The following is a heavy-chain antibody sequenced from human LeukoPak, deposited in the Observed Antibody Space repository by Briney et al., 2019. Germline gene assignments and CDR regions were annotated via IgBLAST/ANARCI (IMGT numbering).Heavy chain of an antibody. CDR2: ISGSGDST. CDR1: GFTFSSYA. J-gene: IGHJ4*02. D-gene: IGHD1-26*01. Sequence: GGSLRLSCAASGFTFSSYAMNWVRQAPGKGLEWVSSISGSGDSTYYADSVKGRFTISRDNSKNTLYLQMDSLRADDTAVYYCARYSGSYYYPPAWDLWGQGTLVTVSS. CDR3: ARYSGSYYYPPAWDL. V-gene: IGHV3-23*01.